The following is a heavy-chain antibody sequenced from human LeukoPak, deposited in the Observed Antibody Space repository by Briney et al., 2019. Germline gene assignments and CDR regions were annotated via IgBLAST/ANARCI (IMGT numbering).Heavy chain of an antibody. CDR1: GFTFDDYA. CDR2: ITWNTDTI. Sequence: GGSLRVSCAASGFTFDDYAMHWVRQGPGKGLEWISGITWNTDTIGYADSVMGRFTISRDNAKNSLYLQMNSLRPEDTALYYCTKDISVGPPPYYFDSWAQGTLVSVSS. J-gene: IGHJ4*02. D-gene: IGHD1-26*01. V-gene: IGHV3-9*01. CDR3: TKDISVGPPPYYFDS.